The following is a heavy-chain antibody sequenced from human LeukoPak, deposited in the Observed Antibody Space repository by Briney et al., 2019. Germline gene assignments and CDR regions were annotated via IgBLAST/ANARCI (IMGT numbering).Heavy chain of an antibody. CDR1: GLRFRDYA. V-gene: IGHV3-23*01. CDR3: AKDRIVGATYFDY. D-gene: IGHD1-26*01. CDR2: IRANGYIT. J-gene: IGHJ4*02. Sequence: GGSLRLSCAASGLRFRDYAMSWVRQAPGKGLEWVADIRANGYITYYADSVKGRFTISRDNSKNTLYLQMNSLRAEDTAVYYCAKDRIVGATYFDYWGQGTLVTVSS.